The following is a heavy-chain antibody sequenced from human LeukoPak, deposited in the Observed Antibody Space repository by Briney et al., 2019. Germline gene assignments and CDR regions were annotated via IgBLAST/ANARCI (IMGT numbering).Heavy chain of an antibody. Sequence: SPTLSLTCAVSGGSISCGDYYWSWIRQPPGKGLEWIGYIYYSGSTYYNPSLKIRVTISVDTSKNQLSLKLSSVTAADTAVYYCARGLFDSSSWYDDAFDIWGQGTMVTVSS. CDR3: ARGLFDSSSWYDDAFDI. CDR1: GGSISCGDYY. J-gene: IGHJ3*02. D-gene: IGHD6-13*01. V-gene: IGHV4-30-4*01. CDR2: IYYSGST.